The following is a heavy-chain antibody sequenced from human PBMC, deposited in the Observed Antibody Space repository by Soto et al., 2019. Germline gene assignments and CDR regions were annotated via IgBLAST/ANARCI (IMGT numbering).Heavy chain of an antibody. J-gene: IGHJ6*02. CDR3: ARGTTTSAFSAMDV. V-gene: IGHV3-30-3*01. D-gene: IGHD1-1*01. CDR1: GFTFSNNA. CDR2: ISYDGSNK. Sequence: GGSLRLSCAASGFTFSNNAMDWVRQAPGKGLEWVAVISYDGSNKYIAESVKGRFTISRDNSKNTLFLQMNSLRAEDTAVYYCARGTTTSAFSAMDVWGQGTAVTVSS.